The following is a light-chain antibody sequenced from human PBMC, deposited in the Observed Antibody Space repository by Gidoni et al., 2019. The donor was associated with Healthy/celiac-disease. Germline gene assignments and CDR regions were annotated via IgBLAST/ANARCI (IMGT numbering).Light chain of an antibody. CDR3: QQRSSWPRT. CDR2: DAS. Sequence: EFVLQQSPATLSLSPGERATLSCRASQSVSSYLDWYQQKPGQAPRLLIYDASNRATGIPSRFSGSGSGTDFTLTISSLEPEDFAVYYCQQRSSWPRTFXXXTKLEIK. V-gene: IGKV3-11*01. J-gene: IGKJ2*01. CDR1: QSVSSY.